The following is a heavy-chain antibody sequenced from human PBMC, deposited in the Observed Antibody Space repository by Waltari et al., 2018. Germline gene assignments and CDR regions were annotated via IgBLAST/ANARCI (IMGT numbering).Heavy chain of an antibody. J-gene: IGHJ4*02. CDR1: GFAFRCQS. D-gene: IGHD3-22*01. Sequence: QLVESGGGLVKPGGSLRLPCAASGFAFRCQSMTGVRQAPGKGLEGVSSISTSSTYTYSADSVKGRFTVSRDNAKNALFLQMSSLRVEDTAVYYCASVDSSAFSRSFDYWGLGTLVTVSS. CDR2: ISTSSTYT. V-gene: IGHV3-21*02. CDR3: ASVDSSAFSRSFDY.